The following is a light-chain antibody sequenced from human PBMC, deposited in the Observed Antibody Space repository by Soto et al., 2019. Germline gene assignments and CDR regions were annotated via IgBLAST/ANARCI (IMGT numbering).Light chain of an antibody. CDR1: SSNIGSNT. CDR2: RNN. J-gene: IGLJ2*01. Sequence: QSVLTQPPSASGAPGQRVTIPCSGSSSNIGSNTVTWYQQLPGTAPKLLIYRNNQRPPGVPDRFSGSKSGTSASLAISGLQSEDEADYYCAAWDDSLNGVVFGGGTKVTVL. V-gene: IGLV1-44*01. CDR3: AAWDDSLNGVV.